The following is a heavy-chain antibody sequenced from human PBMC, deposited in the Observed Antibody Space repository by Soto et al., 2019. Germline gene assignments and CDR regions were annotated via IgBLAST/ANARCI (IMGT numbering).Heavy chain of an antibody. V-gene: IGHV4-31*03. CDR2: IYYRGTT. CDR3: ARVSAGGTRWFDS. Sequence: QVQLQESGPGLMKPSQTLSLTCSVSGGSISTGVWYWSWVREHPGKGLEWIGDIYYRGTTSYNPSLGSRVTISRDTSKNQVSLKVNSVTAADTAVYYCARVSAGGTRWFDSWGQGIRVTVSS. CDR1: GGSISTGVWY. D-gene: IGHD6-13*01. J-gene: IGHJ5*01.